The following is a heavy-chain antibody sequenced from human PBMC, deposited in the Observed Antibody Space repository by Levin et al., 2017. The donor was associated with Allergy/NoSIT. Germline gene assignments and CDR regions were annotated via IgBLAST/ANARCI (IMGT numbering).Heavy chain of an antibody. CDR2: IYYSGST. Sequence: SETLSLTCTVSGGSISSSSYYWGWIRQPPGKGLEWIGSIYYSGSTYYNPSLKSRVTISVDTSKNQFSLKLSSVTAADTAVYYCARRKGRIAEIYWGQGTLVTVSS. J-gene: IGHJ4*02. D-gene: IGHD6-13*01. CDR1: GGSISSSSYY. V-gene: IGHV4-39*01. CDR3: ARRKGRIAEIY.